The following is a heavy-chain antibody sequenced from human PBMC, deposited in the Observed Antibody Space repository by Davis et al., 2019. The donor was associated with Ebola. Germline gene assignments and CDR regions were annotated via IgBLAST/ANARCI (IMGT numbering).Heavy chain of an antibody. CDR2: IYYSGST. CDR1: GGSISSSSYY. Sequence: PSETLSLTCTVSGGSISSSSYYWGWIRQPPGKGLEWIGSIYYSGSTYYNPSLKSRVTISVDTSKNQFSLKLSSVTAADTAVYYCARPVVATIPLGWFDPWGQGTLVTVSS. CDR3: ARPVVATIPLGWFDP. J-gene: IGHJ5*02. D-gene: IGHD5-12*01. V-gene: IGHV4-39*01.